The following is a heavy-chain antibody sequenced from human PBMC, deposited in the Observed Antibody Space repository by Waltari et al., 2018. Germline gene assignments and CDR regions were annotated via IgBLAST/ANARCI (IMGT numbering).Heavy chain of an antibody. V-gene: IGHV4-34*01. J-gene: IGHJ4*02. CDR2: INHSGST. CDR3: ARRYNWNDEGFDY. D-gene: IGHD1-20*01. CDR1: GGSFSGYY. Sequence: QVQLQQWGAGLLKPSETLSLTCAVYGGSFSGYYWIWIRQPPGKGLEWIGEINHSGSTNYNPSLKSRVTISVDTSKNQFSLKLSSVTAADTAVYYCARRYNWNDEGFDYWGQGTLVTVSS.